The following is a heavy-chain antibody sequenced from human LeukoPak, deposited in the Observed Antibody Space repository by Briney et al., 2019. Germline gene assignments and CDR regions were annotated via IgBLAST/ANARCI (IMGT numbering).Heavy chain of an antibody. Sequence: SVKVSCKASGGTFSSYAISWVRQAPGQGLEWMGGIIPIFGTANYAQKFQGRVTITADESTSTAFMELSSLRSEDTAVYYCARGARGTNYYYYYGMDVWGQGTTVTVSS. CDR3: ARGARGTNYYYYYGMDV. CDR2: IIPIFGTA. D-gene: IGHD2-2*01. J-gene: IGHJ6*02. V-gene: IGHV1-69*13. CDR1: GGTFSSYA.